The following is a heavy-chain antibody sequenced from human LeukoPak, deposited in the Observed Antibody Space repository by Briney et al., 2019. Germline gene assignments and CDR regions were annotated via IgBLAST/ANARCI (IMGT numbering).Heavy chain of an antibody. CDR3: ARGGLYCSSTSCYAAYYFDY. Sequence: WASVKVSCKASGYTFTSYGISWVRQAPGQGLEWMGWISAYNGNTNYAQKLQGRVTMTTDTSTSTAYMELRSLRSDDTAVYYCARGGLYCSSTSCYAAYYFDYWGQGTLVTVSS. CDR2: ISAYNGNT. CDR1: GYTFTSYG. J-gene: IGHJ4*02. D-gene: IGHD2-2*01. V-gene: IGHV1-18*01.